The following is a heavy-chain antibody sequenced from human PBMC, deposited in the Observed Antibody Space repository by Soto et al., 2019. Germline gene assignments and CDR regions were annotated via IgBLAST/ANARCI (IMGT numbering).Heavy chain of an antibody. D-gene: IGHD2-15*01. CDR3: ARDIVVVVAANDNWFDP. V-gene: IGHV3-48*04. CDR1: GFTFNNYA. Sequence: PGGSLRLSCAASGFTFNNYAMSWVRQAPGKGLEWISYITSSGSTIYYADSVKGRFTISRDNAKNTLYLQMNSLRAEDTAVYYCARDIVVVVAANDNWFDPWGQGTLVTVSS. CDR2: ITSSGSTI. J-gene: IGHJ5*02.